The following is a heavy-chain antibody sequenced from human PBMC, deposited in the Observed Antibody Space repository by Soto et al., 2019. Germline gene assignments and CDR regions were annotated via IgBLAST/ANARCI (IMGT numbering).Heavy chain of an antibody. V-gene: IGHV1-69*01. CDR2: IIPLFGTT. CDR1: GGTFSTYP. Sequence: QVQLVQSGAEVRMPESSVKVSCKASGGTFSTYPINWVRQAPGQGLEWMGGIIPLFGTTNYAQKFKGRVTITAYESTSTAYMELSSLRAEDAAVYYCARGATHGSSWYFWFDPWGQGTLVTVSS. D-gene: IGHD6-13*01. J-gene: IGHJ5*02. CDR3: ARGATHGSSWYFWFDP.